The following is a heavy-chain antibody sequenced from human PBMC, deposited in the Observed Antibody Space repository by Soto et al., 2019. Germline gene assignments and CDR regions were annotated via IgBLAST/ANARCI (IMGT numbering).Heavy chain of an antibody. V-gene: IGHV1-18*01. D-gene: IGHD4-17*01. J-gene: IGHJ4*02. Sequence: QVQLVQSGAEVKKPGASVKVSCRASGYTFGNYGITWVRQAPGQGLEWMGWISASNGYTNYAQNPQGRVTMTTDTSTSTAYMELRSLRSHDTAVYVCARNTTTVTQIPFDYWGQGTLVTVSS. CDR3: ARNTTTVTQIPFDY. CDR2: ISASNGYT. CDR1: GYTFGNYG.